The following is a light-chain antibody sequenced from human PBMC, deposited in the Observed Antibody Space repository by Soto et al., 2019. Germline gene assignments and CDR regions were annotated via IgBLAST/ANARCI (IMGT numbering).Light chain of an antibody. CDR2: CND. J-gene: IGLJ1*01. CDR3: SSYTSTNTPYV. Sequence: QSVLTQPPSASGTPGQRVTISCSGSSSNIGTNYVYWYKQLPGTAPKLLIHCNDQRPSGVPDRLSGSKSGNTASLTISGLQADDEATYYCSSYTSTNTPYVFGTGTKVTVL. V-gene: IGLV1-47*02. CDR1: SSNIGTNY.